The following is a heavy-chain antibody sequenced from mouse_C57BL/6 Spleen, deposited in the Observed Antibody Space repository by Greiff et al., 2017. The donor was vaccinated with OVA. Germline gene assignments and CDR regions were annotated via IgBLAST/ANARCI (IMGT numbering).Heavy chain of an antibody. J-gene: IGHJ2*01. CDR1: GYSFTSGYY. D-gene: IGHD2-2*01. CDR3: ARGGLRRREYYFDY. CDR2: ISYDGSN. Sequence: EVQLQESGPGLVKPSPSLSLSCSVSGYSFTSGYYWYWLRPLPGNQLEWVGFISYDGSNNYNPSVKNRISITRDTSKNQFFRKLKSVTTEDAATHDCARGGLRRREYYFDYWGKGTTLTVSS. V-gene: IGHV3-6*01.